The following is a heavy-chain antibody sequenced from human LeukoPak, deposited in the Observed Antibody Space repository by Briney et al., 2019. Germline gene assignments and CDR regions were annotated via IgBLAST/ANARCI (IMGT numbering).Heavy chain of an antibody. Sequence: GGSLRLSCAASGFTFSSYAMSWVRQAPGKGLEWVSAISGSGGSTYYADSVKGRFTISRDNSKNTLYLQMNSLRAEDTAVYYCARDPGVVAATTYYFDYWGQGTLVTVSS. V-gene: IGHV3-23*01. CDR1: GFTFSSYA. D-gene: IGHD2-15*01. CDR2: ISGSGGST. CDR3: ARDPGVVAATTYYFDY. J-gene: IGHJ4*02.